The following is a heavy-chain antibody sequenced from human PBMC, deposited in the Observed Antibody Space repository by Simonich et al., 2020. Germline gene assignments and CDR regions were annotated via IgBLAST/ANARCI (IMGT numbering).Heavy chain of an antibody. CDR3: ARDTSYYGSGSYYFDY. J-gene: IGHJ4*02. V-gene: IGHV3-30*07. Sequence: QVQLVESGGGVVQPGRSLRLSCAASGFTFSSYAMHWVRQAPGKGREWVSVISYYGSNKYYADSVKGRFTISRDNSKNTLYLQMNSLRAEDTAVYYCARDTSYYGSGSYYFDYWGQGTLVTVSS. CDR1: GFTFSSYA. D-gene: IGHD3-10*01. CDR2: ISYYGSNK.